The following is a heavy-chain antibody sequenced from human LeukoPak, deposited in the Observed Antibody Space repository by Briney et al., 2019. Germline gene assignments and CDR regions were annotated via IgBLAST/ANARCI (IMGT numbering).Heavy chain of an antibody. J-gene: IGHJ4*02. CDR1: GDSISISGYY. CDR3: ARAVTNRYFDY. D-gene: IGHD1/OR15-1a*01. Sequence: SQTLSLTCTVSGDSISISGYYWSWIRQHPGKGLEWIGYIYYSGSTYYNPSLKSRGSISMDTSKNQFSLKLSSVTAADTAVYFCARAVTNRYFDYWGQGTLVTVSS. V-gene: IGHV4-31*03. CDR2: IYYSGST.